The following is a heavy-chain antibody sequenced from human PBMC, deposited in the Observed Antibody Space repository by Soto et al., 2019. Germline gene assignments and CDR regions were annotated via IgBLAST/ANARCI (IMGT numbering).Heavy chain of an antibody. V-gene: IGHV3-30-3*01. CDR1: GFSFSISP. CDR3: ARDPKTSGGQHWAFNYFDS. Sequence: GSLRLSCAASGFSFSISPMHWVRQAPGKGPEWVALISYDGANKFYADSVKGRFTISRDNSKSTLYLQVDSLRPEDAAVYYCARDPKTSGGQHWAFNYFDSWGQGTLVTVSS. D-gene: IGHD7-27*01. J-gene: IGHJ4*02. CDR2: ISYDGANK.